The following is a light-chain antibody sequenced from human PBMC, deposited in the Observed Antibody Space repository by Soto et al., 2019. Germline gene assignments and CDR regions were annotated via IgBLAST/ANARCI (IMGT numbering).Light chain of an antibody. CDR2: GAS. CDR1: QRVSSSF. J-gene: IGKJ4*01. CDR3: QQYDNSPLT. V-gene: IGKV3-20*01. Sequence: EIVLTQSPGTLSLSPGERATLSCRASQRVSSSFLAWYQQKPGQAPRLLIYGASSRATGIPDRFSGSGSATDFTLTISRLEPEDFAVYYCQQYDNSPLTFGGGTKVEIK.